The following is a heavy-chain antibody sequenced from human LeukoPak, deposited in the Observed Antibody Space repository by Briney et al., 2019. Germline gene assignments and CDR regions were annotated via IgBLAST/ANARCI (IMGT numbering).Heavy chain of an antibody. D-gene: IGHD5-18*01. Sequence: PSATLSLTCPVSGGSISSGSYYWSWIRQPAGKGLAWIGRIYTSGSTNYNPSLKSRVTISVDTSKNQFSLKLSSVTAADTAVYYCARDVTAMDYMDVWGKGTTVTISS. CDR2: IYTSGST. CDR3: ARDVTAMDYMDV. V-gene: IGHV4-61*02. CDR1: GGSISSGSYY. J-gene: IGHJ6*03.